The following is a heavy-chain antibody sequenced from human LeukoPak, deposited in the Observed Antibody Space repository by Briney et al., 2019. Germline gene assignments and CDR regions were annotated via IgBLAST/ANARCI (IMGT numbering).Heavy chain of an antibody. Sequence: PGGSLRLSCAACGFTFSCYWMSWVRQAPGKGLEWVANIKQDGSAKYYVDSVKGRFTISRDNAKNSLYLQMNSLRAEDTAVYYCARRYFDLWGRGTLVTVSS. J-gene: IGHJ2*01. CDR3: ARRYFDL. V-gene: IGHV3-7*03. CDR2: IKQDGSAK. CDR1: GFTFSCYW.